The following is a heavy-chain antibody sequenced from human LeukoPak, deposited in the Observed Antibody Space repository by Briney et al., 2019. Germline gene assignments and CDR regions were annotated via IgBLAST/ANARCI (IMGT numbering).Heavy chain of an antibody. CDR3: AISPHYHDSSGYPYAIGNFDY. V-gene: IGHV1-8*01. J-gene: IGHJ4*02. CDR1: GYTFTSYD. D-gene: IGHD3-22*01. Sequence: ASVKVSCKASGYTFTSYDINWVRQATGQGLEWMGWMNPNSGNTGYAQKFQGRVTMTRNTSISTAYMELSSLRSEDTAVYYCAISPHYHDSSGYPYAIGNFDYWGQGTLVTVSS. CDR2: MNPNSGNT.